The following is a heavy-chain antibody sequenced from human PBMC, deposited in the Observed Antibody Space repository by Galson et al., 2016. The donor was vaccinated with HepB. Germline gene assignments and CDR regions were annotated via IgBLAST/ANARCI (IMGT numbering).Heavy chain of an antibody. V-gene: IGHV4-61*08. CDR3: ARDGRFRESRYFDS. J-gene: IGHJ4*02. CDR1: GGFVTSSDHY. D-gene: IGHD1-26*01. CDR2: VYYTGST. Sequence: ETLSLTCTVSGGFVTSSDHYWSWIRQPPGKGLEWLGNVYYTGSTKDNPSLKSRVTISVDTSNNQFSLKLNSVTAADTAVYYCARDGRFRESRYFDSWGQGRLVTVSS.